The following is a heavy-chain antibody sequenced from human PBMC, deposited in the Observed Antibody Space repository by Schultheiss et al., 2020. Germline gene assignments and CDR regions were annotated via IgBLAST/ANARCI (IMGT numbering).Heavy chain of an antibody. CDR2: IYTSGST. D-gene: IGHD4-23*01. Sequence: AETLSLSCAVYGGSFSGYSWSWIRQPAGKGLEWIGRIYTSGSTYYNPTLKSRVTISVDTSTNQFSLKLSSVTDADTAGYYCSRVSGGNSPCAFDNWGQGTMVTVSS. V-gene: IGHV4-59*10. CDR3: SRVSGGNSPCAFDN. CDR1: GGSFSGYS. J-gene: IGHJ3*02.